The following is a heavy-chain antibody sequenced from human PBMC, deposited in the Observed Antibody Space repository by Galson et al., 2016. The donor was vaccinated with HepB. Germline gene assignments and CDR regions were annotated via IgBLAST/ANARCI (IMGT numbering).Heavy chain of an antibody. Sequence: SLRLSCAASGFTFNTYAMSWVRQAPGKGLEWVSRINRDESSTSYADYVKGRFTISRDNAKNTLYLQMNSLRAEDTAVYYCARDPSYYSGMDVWGQGTTVTVSS. J-gene: IGHJ6*02. CDR1: GFTFNTYA. V-gene: IGHV3-74*01. CDR2: INRDESST. CDR3: ARDPSYYSGMDV.